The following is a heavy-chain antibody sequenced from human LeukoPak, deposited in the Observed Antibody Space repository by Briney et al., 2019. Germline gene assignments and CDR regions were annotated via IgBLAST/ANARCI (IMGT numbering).Heavy chain of an antibody. CDR3: AKDSGSYQDPFDY. V-gene: IGHV1-69*13. D-gene: IGHD1-26*01. CDR2: IIPIFGTA. CDR1: GGTFSSYA. J-gene: IGHJ4*02. Sequence: AASVKVSCKASGGTFSSYAISWVRQAPGQGLEWMGGIIPIFGTANYAQKFQGRVTITADESTSTAYMELSSLRSEDTAVYYCAKDSGSYQDPFDYWGQGTLVTVSS.